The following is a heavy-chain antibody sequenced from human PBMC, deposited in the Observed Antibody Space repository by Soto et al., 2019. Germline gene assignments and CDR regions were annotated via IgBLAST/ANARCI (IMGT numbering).Heavy chain of an antibody. CDR1: GGTLDNFI. CDR3: ARNGTYSSSLSQYSGMDV. J-gene: IGHJ6*02. CDR2: IVPMLGTP. D-gene: IGHD1-26*01. V-gene: IGHV1-69*01. Sequence: QVQLVQSGAEVKEPGSSVRVSCKASGGTLDNFIMNWVRQTPGRGLEWMGGIVPMLGTPSYAEKFKGRVTISATGSTSTMYMEVTSLRSEDTAIYYCARNGTYSSSLSQYSGMDVWGQGTTVTVSS.